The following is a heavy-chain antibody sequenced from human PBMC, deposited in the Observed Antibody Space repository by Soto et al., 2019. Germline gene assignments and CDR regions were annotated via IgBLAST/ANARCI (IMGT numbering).Heavy chain of an antibody. J-gene: IGHJ6*02. CDR3: ARRVGFGYYYYHMDL. CDR2: IHSSGSA. V-gene: IGHV4-61*01. Sequence: SETMSLTCSVSRDSVTSGSDYYRWSRLPPGKGLEWIRHIHSSGSATSHPSLGSRLTISIETSKFQFSLNLPSVSAADPALSSCARRVGFGYYYYHMDLWGQGTTVTVSS. CDR1: RDSVTSGSDY. D-gene: IGHD3-10*01.